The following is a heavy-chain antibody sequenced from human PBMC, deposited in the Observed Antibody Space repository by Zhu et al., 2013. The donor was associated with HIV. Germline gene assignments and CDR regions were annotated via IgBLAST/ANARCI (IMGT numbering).Heavy chain of an antibody. V-gene: IGHV3-21*01. CDR2: ISSGSSYI. Sequence: EVQLVESGGGLVKPGGSLRLSCAASGFTFSSYSMNWVRQAPGKGLEWVSSISSGSSYIYYADSVKGRFTISRDNTKNSLYLQMNGLRAEDTAVYYCASRSAWGQGTLVTVSS. CDR3: ASRSA. CDR1: GFTFSSYS. J-gene: IGHJ5*02.